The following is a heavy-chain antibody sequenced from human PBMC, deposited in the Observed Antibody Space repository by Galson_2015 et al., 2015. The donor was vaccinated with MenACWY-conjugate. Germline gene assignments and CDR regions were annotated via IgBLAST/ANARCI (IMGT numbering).Heavy chain of an antibody. CDR2: ISYDGSNK. Sequence: SLRLSCAASGFTFSSHAMHWVRQAPGKGLEWVAVISYDGSNKYYADSVKGRLTISRDNSKNTLYLQMNSLTAEDTAVYYCAGTNYYGSGSYPTEFDYWGQGTLVTVSA. CDR3: AGTNYYGSGSYPTEFDY. D-gene: IGHD3-10*01. V-gene: IGHV3-30*04. CDR1: GFTFSSHA. J-gene: IGHJ4*02.